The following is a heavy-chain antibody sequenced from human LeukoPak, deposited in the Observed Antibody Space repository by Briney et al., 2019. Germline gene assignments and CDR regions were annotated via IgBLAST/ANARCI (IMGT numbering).Heavy chain of an antibody. D-gene: IGHD3-3*01. Sequence: GGSLRLSCTVSGFTFSSYAMSWVRQAPGKGLEWVSAISGSGGSTYYADSVKGRFTISRDNSKNTLYLQMNSLRAEDTAVYYCAKALRVTIFGVPIGAFDIWGQGTMVTVSS. CDR2: ISGSGGST. V-gene: IGHV3-23*01. J-gene: IGHJ3*02. CDR1: GFTFSSYA. CDR3: AKALRVTIFGVPIGAFDI.